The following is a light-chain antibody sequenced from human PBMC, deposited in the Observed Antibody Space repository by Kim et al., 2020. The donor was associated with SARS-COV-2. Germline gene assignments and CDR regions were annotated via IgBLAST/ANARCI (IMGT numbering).Light chain of an antibody. Sequence: ELTQPPSASGTPGQRVTISCSGSSSNIGSNTVNWYQQLPGTAPKLLIYSNNQRPSGVPDRFSGSKSGTSASLAISGLQSEDEADYYCATWDDSLNVVV. CDR3: ATWDDSLNVVV. CDR2: SNN. CDR1: SSNIGSNT. J-gene: IGLJ2*01. V-gene: IGLV1-44*01.